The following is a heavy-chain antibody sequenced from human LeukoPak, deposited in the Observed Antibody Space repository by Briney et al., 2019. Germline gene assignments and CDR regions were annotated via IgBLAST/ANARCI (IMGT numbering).Heavy chain of an antibody. CDR1: GYSFDRYG. J-gene: IGHJ4*02. V-gene: IGHV7-4-1*02. D-gene: IGHD1-26*01. Sequence: ASVKVSCKASGYSFDRYGINWLRQAPGQGPEWMGWINTNTGNPTYAQGFTGRFVFSLDTSVSTAYLQISSLKADDTAVYYCARDSISGSYVHFDHWGQGTLVTVSS. CDR3: ARDSISGSYVHFDH. CDR2: INTNTGNP.